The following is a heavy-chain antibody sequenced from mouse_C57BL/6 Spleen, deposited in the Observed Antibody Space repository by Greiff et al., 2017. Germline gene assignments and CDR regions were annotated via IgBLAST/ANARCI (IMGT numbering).Heavy chain of an antibody. J-gene: IGHJ2*01. Sequence: QVQLQQSGAELVRPGTSVKMSCKASGYTFTNYWIGWAKQRPGHGLEWIGDIYPGGGYTNYNEKFKGKATLTADKSSSTAYMQFSSLTSEDSAIYYCASGSNYYFDYWGQGTTLTVSS. CDR1: GYTFTNYW. CDR3: ASGSNYYFDY. V-gene: IGHV1-63*01. D-gene: IGHD2-5*01. CDR2: IYPGGGYT.